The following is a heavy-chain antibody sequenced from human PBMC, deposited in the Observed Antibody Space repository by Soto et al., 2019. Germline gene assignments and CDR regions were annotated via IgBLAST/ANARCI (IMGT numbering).Heavy chain of an antibody. J-gene: IGHJ4*02. CDR2: ISGSGGST. CDR3: ARRSSGWYFDY. D-gene: IGHD6-19*01. V-gene: IGHV3-23*01. CDR1: GFTFSNYA. Sequence: EVQLLESGGGLVQPGGSLRLSCAAPGFTFSNYAMNWVRQAPGKGLEWASVISGSGGSTYYADSVKGRFTISRDNSKNTLYLHMNSLRGEDTAVYYCARRSSGWYFDYWGQGALVTVSS.